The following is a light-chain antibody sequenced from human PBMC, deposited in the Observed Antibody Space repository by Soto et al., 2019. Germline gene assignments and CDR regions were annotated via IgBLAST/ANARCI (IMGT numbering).Light chain of an antibody. J-gene: IGKJ1*01. CDR1: QRISSW. V-gene: IGKV1-5*03. Sequence: DIQSTQSPSTLSASVGDIFTIIVRPTQRISSWLAWYQQKTGKDAKLLLYKASSLESGVPSRFSGSGSGTEFTLTISSLQPDDVVTYYCQQYNSYSQTFGQGTKVDIK. CDR3: QQYNSYSQT. CDR2: KAS.